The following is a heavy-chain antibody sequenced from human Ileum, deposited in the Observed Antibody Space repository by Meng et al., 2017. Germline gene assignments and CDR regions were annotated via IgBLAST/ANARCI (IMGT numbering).Heavy chain of an antibody. CDR1: GGSISSYY. CDR2: IDYSGST. D-gene: IGHD4-23*01. V-gene: IGHV4-59*01. CDR3: ARDYDGNSGAPNYYYYGMDV. J-gene: IGHJ6*02. Sequence: SETLSLTCTVPGGSISSYYWSWIRQPPGKGLEWIGYIDYSGSTNYNPSLKSRVTITVDTSKNQFSLKLNSVTVADTAVYYCARDYDGNSGAPNYYYYGMDVWGQGTTVTVSS.